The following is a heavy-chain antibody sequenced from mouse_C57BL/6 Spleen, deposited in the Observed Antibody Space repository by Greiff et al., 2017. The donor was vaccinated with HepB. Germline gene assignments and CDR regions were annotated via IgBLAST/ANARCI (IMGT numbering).Heavy chain of an antibody. J-gene: IGHJ2*01. CDR1: GYSITSGYD. CDR3: AREDYDGYYFDY. D-gene: IGHD2-4*01. V-gene: IGHV3-1*01. CDR2: ISYSGST. Sequence: EVKLQESGPGMVKPSQSLSLTCTVTGYSITSGYDWHWIRHFPGNKLEWMGYISYSGSTNYNPSLKSRISITHDTSKNHFFLKLNSVTTEDTATYYCAREDYDGYYFDYWGQGTTLTVSS.